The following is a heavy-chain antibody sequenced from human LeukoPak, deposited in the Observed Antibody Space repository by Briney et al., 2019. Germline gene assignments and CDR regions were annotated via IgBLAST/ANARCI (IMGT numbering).Heavy chain of an antibody. CDR3: ARGYCSSTSCYTVDY. V-gene: IGHV1-18*01. CDR2: ISAYNGNT. J-gene: IGHJ4*02. Sequence: ASVKVSCKASGYTFTSYGISWVRQAPGQGLEWMGWISAYNGNTNYAQKLQGRVTMTTDTSTSTAYMELSSLRSEDTAVYYCARGYCSSTSCYTVDYWGQGTLVTVSS. CDR1: GYTFTSYG. D-gene: IGHD2-2*02.